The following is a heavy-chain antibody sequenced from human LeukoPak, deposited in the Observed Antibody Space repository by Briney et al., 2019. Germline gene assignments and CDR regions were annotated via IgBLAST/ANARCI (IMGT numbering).Heavy chain of an antibody. V-gene: IGHV3-21*01. Sequence: GGSLRLSCAASGFTFSSYSMNWIRQAPGKGLEWVSSISSSSSYIYYADSVKGRFTISRYNATNSLYLQTNSLRAEDTAVYYCARVRTADGYHSALWGQGTLVTVSS. CDR1: GFTFSSYS. CDR2: ISSSSSYI. D-gene: IGHD5-24*01. CDR3: ARVRTADGYHSAL. J-gene: IGHJ4*02.